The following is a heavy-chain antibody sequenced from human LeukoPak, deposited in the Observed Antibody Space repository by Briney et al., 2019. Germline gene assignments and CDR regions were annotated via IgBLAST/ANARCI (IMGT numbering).Heavy chain of an antibody. CDR2: ISAYNGNT. D-gene: IGHD3-22*01. CDR1: GYTFTNYG. J-gene: IGHJ5*02. Sequence: GASVKVSCKASGYTFTNYGIIWVRQATGQGLEWMGWISAYNGNTNYAQKVQGRVTMTTDTSTSTAYMELRSLRSDDTAVYYCAYDSSGYHKWFDPWGQGTLVTVSS. V-gene: IGHV1-18*01. CDR3: AYDSSGYHKWFDP.